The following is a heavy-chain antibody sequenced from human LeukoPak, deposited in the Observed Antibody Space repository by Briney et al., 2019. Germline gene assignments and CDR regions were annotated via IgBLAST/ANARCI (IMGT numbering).Heavy chain of an antibody. D-gene: IGHD3-22*01. J-gene: IGHJ4*02. CDR1: DFTFSSSG. CDR3: AKDFXKYYDXSGYYPFFDY. Sequence: PGGSLXLSCAASDFTFSSSGMTWVRQAPGKGLEWVSTVSSSGENTYYADSVKGRFTISRDNSKNTLYLQMNSLRAEDTAVYYCAKDFXKYYDXSGYYPFFDYWGQGTLVTVSS. CDR2: VSSSGENT. V-gene: IGHV3-23*01.